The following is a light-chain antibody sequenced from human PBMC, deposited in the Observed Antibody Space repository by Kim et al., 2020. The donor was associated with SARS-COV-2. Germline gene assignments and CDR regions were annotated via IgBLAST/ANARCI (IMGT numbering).Light chain of an antibody. J-gene: IGLJ3*02. CDR3: MLYLGNGISV. Sequence: GWTVTLTCGLSSGSVSAGHYPTWSQQTPGHLPRTLIYSTNTRSSGVPDRFSGAILGNKAALTITGAQADDDSHYYCMLYLGNGISVFGGGTQLTVL. CDR2: STN. V-gene: IGLV8-61*01. CDR1: SGSVSAGHY.